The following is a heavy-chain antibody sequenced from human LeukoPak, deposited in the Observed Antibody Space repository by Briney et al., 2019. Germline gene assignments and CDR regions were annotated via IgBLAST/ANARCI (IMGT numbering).Heavy chain of an antibody. V-gene: IGHV3-23*01. D-gene: IGHD1-26*01. Sequence: GGSLRLSCAASGFTFSSYAMSWVRQAPGKGLEWVSAISGSGGSTYYAASVTGRFTISRDNSKNTLYLQMNSLRAEDTAVYYCAKDPGSYDWFDPWGQGTLVTVSS. CDR2: ISGSGGST. J-gene: IGHJ5*02. CDR1: GFTFSSYA. CDR3: AKDPGSYDWFDP.